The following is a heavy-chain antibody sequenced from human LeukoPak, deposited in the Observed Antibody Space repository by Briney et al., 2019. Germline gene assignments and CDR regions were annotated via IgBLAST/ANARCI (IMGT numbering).Heavy chain of an antibody. Sequence: PSETLSLTCAVSGVSFSGYYWSWIRQSPEKGLEWIGEINHSAYTNYNPSLKSRVTISLDTSKTQFSLKLLSATAADTAVYDCARGRDDYTDYNWFEPWGQGTLVTVSS. J-gene: IGHJ5*02. CDR1: GVSFSGYY. CDR3: ARGRDDYTDYNWFEP. V-gene: IGHV4-34*01. D-gene: IGHD4-11*01. CDR2: INHSAYT.